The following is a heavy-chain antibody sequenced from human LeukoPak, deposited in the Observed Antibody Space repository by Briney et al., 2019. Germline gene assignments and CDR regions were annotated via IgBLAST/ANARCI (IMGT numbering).Heavy chain of an antibody. Sequence: PSETLSLTCAVYGGSFSGYYWSWIRQPPGKGLEWIGEINHSGSTNYNPSLKSRVTISVDTSKNQLSLKLSSVTAADTAVYYCARGEGATPYYFDYWGQGTLVTVSS. CDR1: GGSFSGYY. J-gene: IGHJ4*02. V-gene: IGHV4-34*01. CDR3: ARGEGATPYYFDY. CDR2: INHSGST. D-gene: IGHD1-26*01.